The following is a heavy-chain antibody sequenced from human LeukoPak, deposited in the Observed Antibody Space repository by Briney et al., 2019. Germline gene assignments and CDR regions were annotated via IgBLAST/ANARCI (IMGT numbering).Heavy chain of an antibody. CDR1: RFTFSDYY. CDR3: ARVLRGGNSGYTFDI. Sequence: GGSLRLSCAASRFTFSDYYMSWVRQAPGRGLAWVSYMSSGGSTISYADSVKGRFTISRDNAENSLYLQMNSLRVEGTAVYYCARVLRGGNSGYTFDIWGQGTMVTVSS. CDR2: MSSGGSTI. D-gene: IGHD4-23*01. J-gene: IGHJ3*02. V-gene: IGHV3-11*01.